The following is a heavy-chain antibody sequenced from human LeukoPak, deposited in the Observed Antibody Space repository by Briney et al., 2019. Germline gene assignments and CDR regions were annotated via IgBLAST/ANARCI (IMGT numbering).Heavy chain of an antibody. J-gene: IGHJ6*03. CDR3: ARYYYDSSGHTPNGFPYYMDV. CDR1: GGTFSSYA. V-gene: IGHV1-69*01. CDR2: IIPIFGTA. Sequence: SVKVSCKASGGTFSSYAISWVRQAPGQGLEWMGGIIPIFGTANYAQKFQGRVTITADESTSTAYMELSSLRSEDTAVYYCARYYYDSSGHTPNGFPYYMDVWGKGTTVTVSS. D-gene: IGHD3-22*01.